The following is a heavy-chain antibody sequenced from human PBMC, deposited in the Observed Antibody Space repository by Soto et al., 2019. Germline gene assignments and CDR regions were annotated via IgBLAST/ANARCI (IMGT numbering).Heavy chain of an antibody. J-gene: IGHJ5*02. D-gene: IGHD3-22*01. Sequence: QVQLVQSGAEVKKRGSSVKVSCNASGGTFSSYAITWVRQAPGQGLEWMGGIIPIFGTANYAQKFQARVTITADESTSTAYMELSSLRSEDTAVYYCVRDRGPSSGYYPYWFDPWGQGTLVTVSS. CDR2: IIPIFGTA. V-gene: IGHV1-69*12. CDR3: VRDRGPSSGYYPYWFDP. CDR1: GGTFSSYA.